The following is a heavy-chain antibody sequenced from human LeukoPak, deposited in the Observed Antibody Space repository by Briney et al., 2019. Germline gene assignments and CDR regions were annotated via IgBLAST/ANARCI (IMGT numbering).Heavy chain of an antibody. CDR1: GYTFTTYD. V-gene: IGHV1-8*01. CDR3: ARGSVLLWFGELEERFVP. J-gene: IGHJ5*02. CDR2: MNPHSGNT. D-gene: IGHD3-10*01. Sequence: APVKVSCKASGYTFTTYDINSVRQATGHGLEWMGGMNPHSGNTGNEHKFQGRVTMTKNHSIRRAYMELSRLKSEDTAVYCCARGSVLLWFGELEERFVPWRGGTQVSVPS.